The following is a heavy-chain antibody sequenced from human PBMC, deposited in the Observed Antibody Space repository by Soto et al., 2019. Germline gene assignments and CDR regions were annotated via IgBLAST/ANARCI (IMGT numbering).Heavy chain of an antibody. D-gene: IGHD6-6*01. CDR1: GFTFSSYA. J-gene: IGHJ3*02. CDR3: ARTGSKKYRSSLGAFDI. Sequence: PGGSLRLSCAASGFTFSSYAMSWVRQAPGKGLEWVSAISGSGGSTYYADSVKGRFTISRDNSKNTLYLQMNSLRAEDTAVYYCARTGSKKYRSSLGAFDIWAQGTMVTVSS. CDR2: ISGSGGST. V-gene: IGHV3-23*01.